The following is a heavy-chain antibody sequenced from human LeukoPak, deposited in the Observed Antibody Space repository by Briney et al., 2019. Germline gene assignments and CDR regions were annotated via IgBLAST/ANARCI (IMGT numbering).Heavy chain of an antibody. D-gene: IGHD3-10*01. CDR1: GYTFTGYY. CDR2: INPNSGGT. V-gene: IGHV1-2*02. Sequence: ASVKVSCKASGYTFTGYYMHWVRQAPGQGLEWMGWINPNSGGTNYAQKFQGRVTMTRDTSISTAYMQLSRLRSDDAAVYYCASRGGDYDGSGTTDYVGQGTLVTVSS. CDR3: ASRGGDYDGSGTTDY. J-gene: IGHJ4*02.